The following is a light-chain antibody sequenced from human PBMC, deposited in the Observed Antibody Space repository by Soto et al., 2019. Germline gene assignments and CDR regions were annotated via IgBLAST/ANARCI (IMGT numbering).Light chain of an antibody. Sequence: SYELTQPPSVSVSPGQTASITCSGDKLGDKYACWYHQKPGQSPVLVIYQDSKRPSGIPGRFSGSNSGNTATLTISGTQAXXXXXYYCQAWDSSTVVFGGGTKLTV. CDR3: QAWDSSTVV. V-gene: IGLV3-1*01. J-gene: IGLJ2*01. CDR2: QDS. CDR1: KLGDKY.